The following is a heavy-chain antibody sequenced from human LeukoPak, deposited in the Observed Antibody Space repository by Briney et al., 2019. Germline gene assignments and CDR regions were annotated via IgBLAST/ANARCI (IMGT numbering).Heavy chain of an antibody. J-gene: IGHJ4*02. CDR3: AIPATTVRGAGDY. D-gene: IGHD3-10*01. CDR2: INPNSGGT. Sequence: ASVKVSCKASGYTFTDYYIHWVRQAPGQGLEWMGWINPNSGGTNCAQKFQGRVTMTRDTSISTAYMELSRLRSDDTAVYYCAIPATTVRGAGDYWGQGTLVTVSS. V-gene: IGHV1-2*02. CDR1: GYTFTDYY.